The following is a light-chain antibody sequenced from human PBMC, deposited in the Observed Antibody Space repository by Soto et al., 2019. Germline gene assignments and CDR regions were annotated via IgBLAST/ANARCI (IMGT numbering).Light chain of an antibody. CDR3: QQYGSSTRT. CDR2: GAS. Sequence: EIGLTQSTCTLSWSPGERATLSCRASQSVSSSYLAWYQQKNGQAPRPLIYGASSRATGIPDRFSGSGYGTDFNLTISRLEPEDFAVYDCQQYGSSTRTFGQGTKVDIK. V-gene: IGKV3-20*01. CDR1: QSVSSSY. J-gene: IGKJ1*01.